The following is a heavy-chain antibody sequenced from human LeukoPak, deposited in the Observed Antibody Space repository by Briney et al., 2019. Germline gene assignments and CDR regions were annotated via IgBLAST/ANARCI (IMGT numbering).Heavy chain of an antibody. D-gene: IGHD1-1*01. CDR2: ISSSGSTI. CDR3: ARVAPNNWNDAFDI. V-gene: IGHV3-48*03. CDR1: GFTFSSYE. J-gene: IGHJ3*02. Sequence: GGSLRLSCAASGFTFSSYEMNWVRQAPGKGLEWVSYISSSGSTIYYADSVKGRFTISRDNAKNSLYLQMNSLRAEDTAVYYCARVAPNNWNDAFDIWGQGTMATVSS.